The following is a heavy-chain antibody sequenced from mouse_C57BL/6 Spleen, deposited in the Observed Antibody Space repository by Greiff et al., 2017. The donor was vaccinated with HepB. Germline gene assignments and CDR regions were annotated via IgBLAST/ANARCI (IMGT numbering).Heavy chain of an antibody. D-gene: IGHD1-1*01. CDR3: ARNYGSNWYFDV. CDR1: GYTFTDYY. Sequence: QVQLQQSGAELVRPGASVKLSCKASGYTFTDYYINWVKQRPRQGLEWIARIYPGSGNTYYNEKFKGKATLTAEKSSSTAYMQLSSLTSEDSAVYFCARNYGSNWYFDVWGTGTTVTVSS. CDR2: IYPGSGNT. V-gene: IGHV1-76*01. J-gene: IGHJ1*03.